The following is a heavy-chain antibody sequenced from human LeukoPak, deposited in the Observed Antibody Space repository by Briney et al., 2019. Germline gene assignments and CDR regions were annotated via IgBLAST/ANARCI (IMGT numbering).Heavy chain of an antibody. CDR2: INHSGST. D-gene: IGHD5-18*01. V-gene: IGHV4-34*01. CDR1: GGSFSGYY. Sequence: SETLSLTCAVYGGSFSGYYWSWIRQPPGKGLEWIGEINHSGSTNYNPSLKSRVTISVDTSKNQFSLKLSSVTAADTAVYYCARVPRGYSYGYGVRTTHYYYMDVWGKGTTVTVSS. CDR3: ARVPRGYSYGYGVRTTHYYYMDV. J-gene: IGHJ6*03.